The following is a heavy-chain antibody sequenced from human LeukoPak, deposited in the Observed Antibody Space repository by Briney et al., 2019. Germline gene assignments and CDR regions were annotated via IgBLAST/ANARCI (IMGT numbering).Heavy chain of an antibody. CDR3: ARDCSGGSCYSGVWSS. V-gene: IGHV4-61*02. J-gene: IGHJ5*02. Sequence: PSETLSLTCTVSGGSISSGSYYWSWIRQPAGKGLEWVGRIFTSGSTKYNPSLKSRVTISVDTSKNQFSLKLSSVTAADTAVYYCARDCSGGSCYSGVWSSWGQGTLVTVSS. D-gene: IGHD2-15*01. CDR2: IFTSGST. CDR1: GGSISSGSYY.